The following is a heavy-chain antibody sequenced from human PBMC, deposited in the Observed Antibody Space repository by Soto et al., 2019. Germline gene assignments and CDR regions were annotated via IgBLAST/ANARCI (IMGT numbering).Heavy chain of an antibody. Sequence: ASETLSLTCTVSGGSISSSSYYWGWIRQPPGKGLEWIGSIYYSGSTYYNPSLKSRVTISVDTSKNQFSLKLSSVTAADTAVYYCVRHLLTMVRGFYYYYYMDVWGKGTTVTVSS. V-gene: IGHV4-39*01. CDR1: GGSISSSSYY. CDR3: VRHLLTMVRGFYYYYYMDV. J-gene: IGHJ6*03. D-gene: IGHD3-10*01. CDR2: IYYSGST.